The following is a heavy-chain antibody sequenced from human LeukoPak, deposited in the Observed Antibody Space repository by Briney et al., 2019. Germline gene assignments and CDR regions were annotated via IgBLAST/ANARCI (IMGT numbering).Heavy chain of an antibody. J-gene: IGHJ4*02. CDR2: IGGGGPTT. Sequence: GGSLRLSCAASGFTFSTYAMNWVRQAPAKGLEWVSTIGGGGPTTDYADSVKDRFTISGDNSKNTLYLQMNSLRAEDTAVYFCARGFLGGTDQYFDSWGQGTLVTVSS. V-gene: IGHV3-23*01. CDR3: ARGFLGGTDQYFDS. D-gene: IGHD6-19*01. CDR1: GFTFSTYA.